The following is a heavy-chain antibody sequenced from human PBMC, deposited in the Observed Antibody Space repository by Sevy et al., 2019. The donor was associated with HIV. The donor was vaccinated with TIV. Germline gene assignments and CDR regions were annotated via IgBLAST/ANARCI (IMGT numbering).Heavy chain of an antibody. V-gene: IGHV4-38-2*01. J-gene: IGHJ4*01. Sequence: SETLSLKCSVSGYSISSGFYWGWIRQSPGEGLEWIGSRYHTGGAFYSPSLKRRVTISLDTSKNQFSLKLTSMTAADTAIYYCARIWGSHRYFDNWGQGTLVTVSS. CDR3: ARIWGSHRYFDN. D-gene: IGHD3-16*01. CDR1: GYSISSGFY. CDR2: RYHTGGA.